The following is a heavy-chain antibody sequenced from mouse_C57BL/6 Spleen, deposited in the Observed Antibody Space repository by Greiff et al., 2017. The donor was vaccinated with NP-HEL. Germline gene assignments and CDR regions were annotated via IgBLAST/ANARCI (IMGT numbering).Heavy chain of an antibody. J-gene: IGHJ1*03. V-gene: IGHV14-4*01. CDR3: LYGSSYWYFDV. D-gene: IGHD1-1*01. CDR2: IDPENGDT. CDR1: GFNIKDDY. Sequence: EVQLVESGAELVRPGASVKLSCTASGFNIKDDYMHWVKQRPEQGLEWIGWIDPENGDTEYASKFQGKATITADTSSNTAYLQLSSLTSEDTAVYYCLYGSSYWYFDVWGTGTTVTVSS.